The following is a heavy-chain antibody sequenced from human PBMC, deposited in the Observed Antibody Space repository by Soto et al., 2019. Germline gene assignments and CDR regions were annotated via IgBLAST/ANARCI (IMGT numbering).Heavy chain of an antibody. CDR3: ARESGYYDSSGYSYFNY. D-gene: IGHD3-22*01. Sequence: QVPLQESGPGLVKPSQTLSLTCTVSGGSISSGDYYWTWIRQPPGKGLEWIGYISYSGSTYYNPSLKSRVTISVDTSKKQFSLKLSSVTAADTAVYYCARESGYYDSSGYSYFNYWDQGTLVTVSS. J-gene: IGHJ4*02. V-gene: IGHV4-30-4*01. CDR1: GGSISSGDYY. CDR2: ISYSGST.